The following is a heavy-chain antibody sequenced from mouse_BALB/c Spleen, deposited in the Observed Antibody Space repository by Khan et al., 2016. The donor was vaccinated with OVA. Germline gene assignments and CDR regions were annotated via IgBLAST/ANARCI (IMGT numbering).Heavy chain of an antibody. CDR3: TRDYGYSLFAY. J-gene: IGHJ3*01. D-gene: IGHD2-2*01. CDR1: DYTFTDSP. V-gene: IGHV1S137*01. Sequence: QVQLKESGPELVRPGVSVKISCKGPDYTFTDSPMHWVQQSHVQSLEWIGAVSTSYGNTNYNQKFQGKAIMTVDKSSSTAYLELARLTSEDSAIYYYTRDYGYSLFAYWGQGTLVTVSA. CDR2: VSTSYGNT.